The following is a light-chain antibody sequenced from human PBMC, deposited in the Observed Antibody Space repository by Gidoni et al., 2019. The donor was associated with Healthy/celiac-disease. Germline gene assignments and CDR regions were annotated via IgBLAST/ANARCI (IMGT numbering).Light chain of an antibody. CDR3: QQSYSTMYT. V-gene: IGKV1-39*01. CDR2: AAS. Sequence: DIQMPPSPSSLSASVGDRVTITCRASQSISSYLTWYQQKPGKAPKLLIYAASSLQSGVPSRFRGSGSGKDFTLTISSLQPEYFATYYWQQSYSTMYTFGQGTKLEIK. J-gene: IGKJ2*01. CDR1: QSISSY.